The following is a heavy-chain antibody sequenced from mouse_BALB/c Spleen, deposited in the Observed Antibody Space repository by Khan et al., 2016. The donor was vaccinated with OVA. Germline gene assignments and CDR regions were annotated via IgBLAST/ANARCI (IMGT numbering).Heavy chain of an antibody. Sequence: QIQLVQSGAELARPGASVKLSCKASGYTFTDYYINWVKQRTGQGLEWIGEIYPGSGNTYYNEKFKGKATLTADKSSSTAYMQLSSLTSEDSAVYFCARSAYYGNYGAYWGQGTLVTVSA. CDR2: IYPGSGNT. D-gene: IGHD2-10*01. J-gene: IGHJ3*01. CDR1: GYTFTDYY. CDR3: ARSAYYGNYGAY. V-gene: IGHV1-77*01.